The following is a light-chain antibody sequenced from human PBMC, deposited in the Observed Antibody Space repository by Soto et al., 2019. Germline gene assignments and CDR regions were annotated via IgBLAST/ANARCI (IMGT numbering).Light chain of an antibody. CDR2: EVS. V-gene: IGLV2-14*01. Sequence: QSALTQPASVSGSSGQSITISCTGTSNDVGAYKYVSWYQQLPGKAPKLMIYEVSNRPSGVSNRFSGSKSGNTASLTISGLQAEDEADYYCSSYTSTSTLFGGGTKLTVL. CDR1: SNDVGAYKY. J-gene: IGLJ3*02. CDR3: SSYTSTSTL.